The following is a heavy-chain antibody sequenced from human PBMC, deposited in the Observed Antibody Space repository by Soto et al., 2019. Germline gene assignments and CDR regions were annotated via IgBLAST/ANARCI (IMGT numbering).Heavy chain of an antibody. J-gene: IGHJ4*02. CDR2: IYYSGST. CDR3: MLGSGWKDFDY. V-gene: IGHV4-39*01. D-gene: IGHD3-22*01. CDR1: GGSISSSSYY. Sequence: QLQLQESGPGLVKPXETLSLTCTVSGGSISSSSYYWGWIRQPPGKGLEWIGSIYYSGSTYYNPSLKSRVTISVDTSKNQFSLKLSSVTAADTAVYYCMLGSGWKDFDYWGQGTLVTVSS.